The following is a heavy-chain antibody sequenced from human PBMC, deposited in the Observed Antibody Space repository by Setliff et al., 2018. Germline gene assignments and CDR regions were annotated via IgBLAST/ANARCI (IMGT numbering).Heavy chain of an antibody. D-gene: IGHD4-17*01. CDR1: GFTFSGYG. CDR3: AKDASDYYWYFNV. Sequence: GGSLRLSCSASGFTFSGYGMHWVRQAPGKGLEWVAALGYDGTNEYYADSVKGRFTISRDKSKNTLYLQMNSLRREDTAVYYCAKDASDYYWYFNVWGRGTLVTVSS. CDR2: LGYDGTNE. J-gene: IGHJ2*01. V-gene: IGHV3-30*02.